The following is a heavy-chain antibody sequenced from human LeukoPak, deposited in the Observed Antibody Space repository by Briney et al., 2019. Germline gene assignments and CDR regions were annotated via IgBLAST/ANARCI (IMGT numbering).Heavy chain of an antibody. Sequence: PGGSLRLSCAASGFTFSDYYMSWIRQAPGKGLEWVSVIYSGGSTYYADSVKGRFTISRDNSKNTLYLQMNSLRAEDTAVYYCARDIAAAGYFDYWGQGTLVTVSS. V-gene: IGHV3-53*01. D-gene: IGHD6-13*01. CDR2: IYSGGST. CDR1: GFTFSDYY. J-gene: IGHJ4*02. CDR3: ARDIAAAGYFDY.